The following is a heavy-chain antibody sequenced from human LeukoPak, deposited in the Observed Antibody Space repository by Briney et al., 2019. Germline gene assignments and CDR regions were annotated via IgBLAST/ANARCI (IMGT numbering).Heavy chain of an antibody. D-gene: IGHD2-21*02. J-gene: IGHJ5*02. CDR1: GGSIRNGGYY. V-gene: IGHV4-31*03. CDR3: AREVHCGGDCYSGWFDP. Sequence: SETLSLTCTVSGGSIRNGGYYWSWIRQHPGKGPEWIGYIYYSGSTFYNPSLKSRLTISVDTSKNQFPLNLSSVSAADTAVYYCAREVHCGGDCYSGWFDPWGQGPLVTVSS. CDR2: IYYSGST.